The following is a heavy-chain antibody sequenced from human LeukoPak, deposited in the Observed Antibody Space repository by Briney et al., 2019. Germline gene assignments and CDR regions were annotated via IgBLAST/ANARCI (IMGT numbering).Heavy chain of an antibody. CDR2: IYYSGST. J-gene: IGHJ3*02. CDR1: GGSISSSSYY. CDR3: ARHPGLRYFDWLLSGAFDI. D-gene: IGHD3-9*01. Sequence: SETLSLTCTVSGGSISSSSYYWGGIRQPPGKGLEWIGSIYYSGSTYHNPSLKSRVTISVDTSKNQFSLKLSSVTAADTAVYCCARHPGLRYFDWLLSGAFDIWGQGTMVTVSS. V-gene: IGHV4-39*01.